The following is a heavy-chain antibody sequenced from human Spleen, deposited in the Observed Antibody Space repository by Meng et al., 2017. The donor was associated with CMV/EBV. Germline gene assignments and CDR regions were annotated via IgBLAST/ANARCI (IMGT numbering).Heavy chain of an antibody. Sequence: QGQLQGSGPGVVKPSGTLSLTCTASGCSISSYYWSWIRQPAGKGLEWIGRIYTSGSTNYNPSLRSRVTMSVDTSKNQFSLKLSSVTAADTAVYYCARATGSSWVFQHWGQGTLVTVSS. V-gene: IGHV4-4*07. CDR3: ARATGSSWVFQH. D-gene: IGHD6-13*01. CDR2: IYTSGST. J-gene: IGHJ1*01. CDR1: GCSISSYY.